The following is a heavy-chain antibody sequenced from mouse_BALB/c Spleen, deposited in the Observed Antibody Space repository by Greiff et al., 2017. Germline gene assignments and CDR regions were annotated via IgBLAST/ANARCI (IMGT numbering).Heavy chain of an antibody. CDR1: GYSITSDYA. CDR3: AREGWDWGYYAMDY. Sequence: EVKLQESGPGLVKPSQSLSLTCTVTGYSITSDYAWNWIRQFPGNKLEWMGYISYSGSTSYNPSLKSRISITRDTSKNQFFLQLNSVTTEDTATYYCAREGWDWGYYAMDYWGQGTSVTVSS. CDR2: ISYSGST. J-gene: IGHJ4*01. D-gene: IGHD4-1*01. V-gene: IGHV3-2*02.